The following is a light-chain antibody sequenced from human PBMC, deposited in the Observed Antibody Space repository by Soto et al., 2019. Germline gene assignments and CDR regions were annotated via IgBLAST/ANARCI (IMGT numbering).Light chain of an antibody. CDR3: QQYFTTPWT. V-gene: IGKV4-1*01. J-gene: IGKJ1*01. CDR2: WAS. CDR1: QNILHSSNNKNY. Sequence: DIVMTQSPDSLAVSLGERATINCKSSQNILHSSNNKNYLAWYQHKLGQPPRLLIYWASIRESGVPERFRGSGSGTDFTLTISSLQPEDVAVYSCQQYFTTPWTFDQGTKLEI.